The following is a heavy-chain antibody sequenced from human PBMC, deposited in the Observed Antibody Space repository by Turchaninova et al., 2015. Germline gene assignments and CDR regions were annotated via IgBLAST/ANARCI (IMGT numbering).Heavy chain of an antibody. J-gene: IGHJ3*01. D-gene: IGHD3-10*01. CDR1: GFTFSSYG. CDR2: MWHDGSQH. Sequence: QVQLVESGGGVVQPGRSLRLSCEASGFTFSSYGRHWVGQAPGTGLEWVAMMWHDGSQHYYADSVKGRFTVSRDNSKNTLYLQMNSLTAEDTAVYYCARDGPPGVTLIRGLINLFDVWGRGTMVAVSS. V-gene: IGHV3-33*01. CDR3: ARDGPPGVTLIRGLINLFDV.